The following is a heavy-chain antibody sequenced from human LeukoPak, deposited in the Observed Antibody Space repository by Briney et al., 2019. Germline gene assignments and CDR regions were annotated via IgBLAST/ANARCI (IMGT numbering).Heavy chain of an antibody. Sequence: PGGSLRLSCAASGFTFSSYAMHWVRHAPGKGREWVAVISYDGSNKYYADSVKGRFTISRDNSKTTLYLQMNSLRAEDTAVYYCAREPMIVVVIGGGTLDYWGQGTLVTVSS. CDR3: AREPMIVVVIGGGTLDY. D-gene: IGHD3-22*01. CDR2: ISYDGSNK. CDR1: GFTFSSYA. J-gene: IGHJ4*02. V-gene: IGHV3-30-3*01.